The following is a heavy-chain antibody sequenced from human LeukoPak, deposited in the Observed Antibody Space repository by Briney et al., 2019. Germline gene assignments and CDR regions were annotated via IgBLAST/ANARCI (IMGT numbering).Heavy chain of an antibody. J-gene: IGHJ1*01. CDR3: ARLESAAHEGIQH. CDR2: MFHSGDT. D-gene: IGHD1-1*01. V-gene: IGHV4-38-2*01. CDR1: GYFISSGFY. Sequence: SETLSLTCAVSGYFISSGFYWGWFRQPPGKGLEWIGSMFHSGDTSYNPSLMSRATISADRPKNQFSLQLTSVTVADTAVYYCARLESAAHEGIQHWGQGTLVTVSS.